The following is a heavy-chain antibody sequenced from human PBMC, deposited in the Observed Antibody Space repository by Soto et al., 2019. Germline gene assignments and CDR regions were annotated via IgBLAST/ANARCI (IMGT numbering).Heavy chain of an antibody. CDR3: ERNIMEPTWWFDT. CDR2: IHYSGST. J-gene: IGHJ5*02. Sequence: SETLSLTCTVSGGSVSRSTFYWGWIRQPPGKGLEWIGSIHYSGSTYYNPSLKSRVTISVDTSKSQFSLRLSSVTAADTAVYYCERNIMEPTWWFDTWGQGTLVTVSS. D-gene: IGHD5-12*01. V-gene: IGHV4-39*01. CDR1: GGSVSRSTFY.